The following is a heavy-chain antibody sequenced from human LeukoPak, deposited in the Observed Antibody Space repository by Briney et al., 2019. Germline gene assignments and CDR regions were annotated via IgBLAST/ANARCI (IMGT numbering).Heavy chain of an antibody. Sequence: PGGSLRLSCAVSGFSVSDTYMSWVRQVPGKGLEWVALLYSGGSKHYADSVKGRFTISREKSKNMLSLQMNSLRAEDTAVYYCARGKSGIYTRPFDYWGQGTLVTVSS. V-gene: IGHV3-66*01. CDR3: ARGKSGIYTRPFDY. D-gene: IGHD1-26*01. CDR2: LYSGGSK. J-gene: IGHJ4*02. CDR1: GFSVSDTY.